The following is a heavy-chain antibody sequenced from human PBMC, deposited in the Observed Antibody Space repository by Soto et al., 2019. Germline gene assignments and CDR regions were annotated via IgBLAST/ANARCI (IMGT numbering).Heavy chain of an antibody. CDR3: ARAPGDYFDY. J-gene: IGHJ4*02. CDR1: GGSISSGGYY. Sequence: QVQLQESGPGLVKPSQTLSLTCTVSGGSISSGGYYWSWIRQHPGKGLEWIGYIFYSGSTLYNPSLQSRVAISVDTAKNQFSLKLSSVTAADTAVYYCARAPGDYFDYWGQGTLVTVSS. V-gene: IGHV4-31*03. CDR2: IFYSGST.